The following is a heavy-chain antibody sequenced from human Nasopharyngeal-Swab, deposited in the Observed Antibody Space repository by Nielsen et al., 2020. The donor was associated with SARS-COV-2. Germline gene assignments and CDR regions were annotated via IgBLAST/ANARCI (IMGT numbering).Heavy chain of an antibody. CDR1: GGSVSSGSYY. V-gene: IGHV4-39*01. Sequence: SETLSLTCTVSGGSVSSGSYYWSWIRQPPGKGLEWIAQIYPSGSTNYNPSLRSRVTISIDTSKKQFSLKLHSVTAADTAVYYCARLDSRSSGDYWGQGSLVTVSS. D-gene: IGHD6-6*01. CDR2: IYPSGST. CDR3: ARLDSRSSGDY. J-gene: IGHJ4*02.